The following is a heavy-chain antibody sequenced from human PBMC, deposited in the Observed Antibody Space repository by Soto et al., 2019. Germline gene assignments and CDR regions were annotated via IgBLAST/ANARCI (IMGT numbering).Heavy chain of an antibody. D-gene: IGHD2-21*02. CDR1: GFTFSSYT. CDR2: ITSTSTYI. Sequence: EVQLVESGGGLVRPGGSVRLSCAASGFTFSSYTMHWVRQAPGKGLEWVSSITSTSTYIYYTDSLKGRFTISRDNANNSLFLQMNSLGPGDTAVYYCARDGARDRGDKGFDYWGQGTVVTVSS. V-gene: IGHV3-21*01. CDR3: ARDGARDRGDKGFDY. J-gene: IGHJ4*02.